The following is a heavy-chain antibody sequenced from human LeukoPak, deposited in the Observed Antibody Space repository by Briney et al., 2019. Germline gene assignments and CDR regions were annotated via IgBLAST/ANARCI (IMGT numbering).Heavy chain of an antibody. CDR3: ARGDNKP. J-gene: IGHJ5*02. Sequence: ASVKVSCKASGYTFTGYYMHWVRQAPGQGLEWMGRINPNSGDTNYAQKFQGRVTMTRDTPITTAYMELSSLRSDDTAVYYCARGDNKPWGQGTLVTVSS. CDR2: INPNSGDT. V-gene: IGHV1-2*06. D-gene: IGHD1-14*01. CDR1: GYTFTGYY.